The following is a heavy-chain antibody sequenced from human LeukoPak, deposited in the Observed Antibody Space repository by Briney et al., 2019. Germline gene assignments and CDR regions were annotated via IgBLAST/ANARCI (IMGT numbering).Heavy chain of an antibody. CDR1: GFTFSSYA. Sequence: GGSLRLSCAASGFTFSSYAMHWVRQAPDKGLEYVAVISNDGTYKYYGASVKGRFTISRDNSKNTLYLQMDSLRSEDTAVYSCPRKSGGSQRKMDDWFDPWGQGTLVIVSS. CDR3: PRKSGGSQRKMDDWFDP. J-gene: IGHJ5*02. CDR2: ISNDGTYK. D-gene: IGHD3-10*01. V-gene: IGHV3-30*04.